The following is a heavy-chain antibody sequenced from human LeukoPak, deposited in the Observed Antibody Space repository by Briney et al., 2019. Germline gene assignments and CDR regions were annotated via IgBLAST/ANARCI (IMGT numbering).Heavy chain of an antibody. CDR1: GGSISSYY. V-gene: IGHV4-59*01. CDR2: IYYSGST. D-gene: IGHD3-10*01. CDR3: ARGPYGSGSYYNLNWFDP. J-gene: IGHJ5*02. Sequence: AETLSLTCTVSGGSISSYYWSWIRQPPGKGLEWIGYIYYSGSTNYNPSLKSRVTISVDTSKNQFSLKLSSVTAADTAVYYCARGPYGSGSYYNLNWFDPWGPGTLVTVSS.